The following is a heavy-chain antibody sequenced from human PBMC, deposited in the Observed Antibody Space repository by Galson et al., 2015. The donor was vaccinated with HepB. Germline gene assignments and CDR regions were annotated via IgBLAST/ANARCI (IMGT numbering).Heavy chain of an antibody. CDR3: AKDLVPEFLEWLFLN. CDR2: ISYDGSNK. CDR1: GFTFSSYG. Sequence: SLRLSCAASGFTFSSYGMHWVRQAPGKGLEWVAVISYDGSNKYYADSVKGRFTISRDNSKNTLYLQMNSLRAEDTAVYYCAKDLVPEFLEWLFLNWGQGTLVTVSS. D-gene: IGHD3-3*01. V-gene: IGHV3-30*18. J-gene: IGHJ4*02.